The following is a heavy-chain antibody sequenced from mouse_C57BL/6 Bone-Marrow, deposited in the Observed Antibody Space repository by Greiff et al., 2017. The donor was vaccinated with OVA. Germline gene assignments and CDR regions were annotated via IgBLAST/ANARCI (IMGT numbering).Heavy chain of an antibody. CDR1: GYTFTSYW. D-gene: IGHD3-1*01. V-gene: IGHV1-69*01. CDR3: ARSGDYDAMDY. J-gene: IGHJ4*01. CDR2: IDPSDSYT. Sequence: VKLQQPGAELVMPGASVKLSCKASGYTFTSYWMHWVKQRPGQGLEWIGEIDPSDSYTNYNQKFKGKSTLTVDKSSSTAYMQLSSLTSEDSAVYYCARSGDYDAMDYWGQGTSVTVSS.